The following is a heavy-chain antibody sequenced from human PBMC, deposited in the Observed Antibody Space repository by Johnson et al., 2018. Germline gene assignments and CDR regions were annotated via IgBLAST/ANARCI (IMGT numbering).Heavy chain of an antibody. CDR3: ARPRYSSSAGALDV. V-gene: IGHV4-34*01. CDR2: INHSGST. Sequence: QVQLQQWGAGLLKPSETLSLTCAVYGGSFSGYYWSWIRQPPGKGLEWIGEINHSGSTNYNPSLKSRVNISVDTSKNQFSLKLSSVTAADTAVYYCARPRYSSSAGALDVWGKGTTVTVSS. J-gene: IGHJ6*04. D-gene: IGHD6-6*01. CDR1: GGSFSGYY.